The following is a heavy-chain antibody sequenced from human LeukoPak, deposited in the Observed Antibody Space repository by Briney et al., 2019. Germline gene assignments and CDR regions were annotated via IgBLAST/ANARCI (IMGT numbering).Heavy chain of an antibody. J-gene: IGHJ5*02. Sequence: SGGSLRLSWEASGFTFSTYAMSWVRQAPGKGPEWVSAISGSGDNTYYADSVKGRFTISRDNSKNTLYLQVNSLIAEDTAVYYCARDCPSGGSCYSWGPWGQGTLVTVSS. V-gene: IGHV3-23*01. CDR2: ISGSGDNT. CDR3: ARDCPSGGSCYSWGP. D-gene: IGHD2-15*01. CDR1: GFTFSTYA.